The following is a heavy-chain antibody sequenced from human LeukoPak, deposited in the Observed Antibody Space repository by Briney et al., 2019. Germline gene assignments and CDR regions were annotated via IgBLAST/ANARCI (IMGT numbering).Heavy chain of an antibody. V-gene: IGHV1-8*02. CDR2: MNPNSGNT. D-gene: IGHD3-10*01. CDR3: ARGATMVRGVILNYFDY. CDR1: GYTFTTYN. J-gene: IGHJ4*02. Sequence: ASVKVSCKASGYTFTTYNIHWVRQATGQGLEWMGWMNPNSGNTGYAQKFQGRVTMTRNTSISTAYMELSSLRSEDTAVYYCARGATMVRGVILNYFDYWGQGTLVTVSS.